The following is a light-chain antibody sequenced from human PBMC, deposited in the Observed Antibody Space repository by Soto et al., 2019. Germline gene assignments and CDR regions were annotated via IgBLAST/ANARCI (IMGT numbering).Light chain of an antibody. CDR1: QTISTY. Sequence: DIQMTQSPSSLSSSVGDRFTITCRASQTISTYLNWYQQKPGKAPKVLIYDASRLQSGVPSRFSGSGSGTDFTLTISSLQPEDFATYYCQQLESYPSTFGGGTKVDIK. V-gene: IGKV1-39*01. CDR2: DAS. CDR3: QQLESYPST. J-gene: IGKJ4*01.